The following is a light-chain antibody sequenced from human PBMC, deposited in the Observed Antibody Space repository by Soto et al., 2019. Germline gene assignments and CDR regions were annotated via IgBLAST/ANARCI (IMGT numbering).Light chain of an antibody. CDR3: QQYGSSPT. CDR1: QSVSSSY. V-gene: IGKV3-20*01. CDR2: GAS. J-gene: IGKJ1*01. Sequence: EFVLTQSSATLSLSPGEIATLYFSASQSVSSSYLAWYQQKPGQAPRLLIYGASSRATGIPDRFSGSGSGTDFTLTISRLEPEDFAVYYCQQYGSSPTFGQGTKVDI.